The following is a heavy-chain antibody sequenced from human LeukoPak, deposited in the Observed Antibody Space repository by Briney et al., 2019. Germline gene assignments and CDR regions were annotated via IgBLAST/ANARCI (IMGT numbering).Heavy chain of an antibody. Sequence: GGSLRLSCAASGFTFSCYWMSWVRQAPGKGLEWVANIKQDGSEKYYVDSVKGRFTISRDNAKNSLYLQMNSLRAEDTAVYYCARRYCSGGSCFTFIDYWGQGTLVTVSS. CDR1: GFTFSCYW. V-gene: IGHV3-7*01. J-gene: IGHJ4*02. CDR2: IKQDGSEK. D-gene: IGHD2-15*01. CDR3: ARRYCSGGSCFTFIDY.